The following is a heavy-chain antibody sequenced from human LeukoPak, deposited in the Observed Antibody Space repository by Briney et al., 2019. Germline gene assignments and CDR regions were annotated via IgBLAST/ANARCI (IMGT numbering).Heavy chain of an antibody. CDR1: GYSFTSYW. CDR3: ASHSSGWQNYYGMDV. D-gene: IGHD6-19*01. Sequence: GESLKISCKGSGYSFTSYWIGWVRQMPGKGLEWMGIIYPGDSDTRYSPSFQGQVTISADKSISTAYLQWSSLKASDTAMYYCASHSSGWQNYYGMDVWGQGTTVTVSS. CDR2: IYPGDSDT. J-gene: IGHJ6*02. V-gene: IGHV5-51*01.